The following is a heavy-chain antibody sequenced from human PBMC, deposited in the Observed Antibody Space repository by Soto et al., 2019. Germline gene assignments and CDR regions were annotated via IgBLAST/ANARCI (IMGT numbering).Heavy chain of an antibody. Sequence: PXGSLSLSFSASGFTVSSYAMHWVRQAPGKGLEYVSAISSNVGSTYYADSVKGRFTISRDNSKNTLYLQMSSLRAEDTAVYYCVKPSRHRYFDWLGGAADYGMDVWGQGTTVTVSS. CDR3: VKPSRHRYFDWLGGAADYGMDV. V-gene: IGHV3-64D*06. CDR2: ISSNVGST. J-gene: IGHJ6*02. D-gene: IGHD3-9*01. CDR1: GFTVSSYA.